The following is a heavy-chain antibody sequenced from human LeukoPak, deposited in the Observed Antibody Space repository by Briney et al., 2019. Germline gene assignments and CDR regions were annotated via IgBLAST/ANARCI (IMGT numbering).Heavy chain of an antibody. CDR1: GGSISSSSYY. J-gene: IGHJ4*02. V-gene: IGHV4-39*01. CDR3: ARLVLLGYCSGGSCSKSNLFDY. Sequence: SETLSLTCTVAGGSISSSSYYWGWIRQPPGKGLEWIGSIYYSGSTYSNPSPKSRVTISVDTSKNQFSLKLSSVTAADTAVYYCARLVLLGYCSGGSCSKSNLFDYWGQGTLVTVSS. D-gene: IGHD2-15*01. CDR2: IYYSGST.